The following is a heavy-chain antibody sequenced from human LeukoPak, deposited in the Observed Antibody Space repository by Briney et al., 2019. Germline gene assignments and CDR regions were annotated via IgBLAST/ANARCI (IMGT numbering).Heavy chain of an antibody. V-gene: IGHV1-8*01. J-gene: IGHJ5*02. CDR2: MNPTSGNT. CDR3: ARATRSLPFDP. CDR1: GYTLITYD. Sequence: ASVKVSCRASGYTLITYDINWVRRATGQGFEWMGWMNPTSGNTGYAGKFQGRVTMTRDTSIGTAYMELSGLGSEDTAVYYCARATRSLPFDPWGQGTLVTVSS. D-gene: IGHD1-1*01.